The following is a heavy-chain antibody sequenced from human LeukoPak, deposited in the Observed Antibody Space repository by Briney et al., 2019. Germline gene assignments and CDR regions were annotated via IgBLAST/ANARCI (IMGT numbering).Heavy chain of an antibody. CDR1: GGPFSGYC. Sequence: SETLSLTCAVSGGPFSGYCWSWIRQSSGKGLEWIGEIHNSGTTNYNPSLNSRVTISEDTSKNQFYLNLSSVTAANTAVYYCARRYYYNLGSFPFDFWGQGTLVTVSS. D-gene: IGHD3-10*01. CDR2: IHNSGTT. CDR3: ARRYYYNLGSFPFDF. V-gene: IGHV4-34*01. J-gene: IGHJ4*02.